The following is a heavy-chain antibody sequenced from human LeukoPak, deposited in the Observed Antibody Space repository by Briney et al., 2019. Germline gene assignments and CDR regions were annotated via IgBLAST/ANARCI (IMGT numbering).Heavy chain of an antibody. V-gene: IGHV3-48*03. Sequence: GGSLRLSRAASGFTFSSYEMNWVRQAPGKGLEWVSYISSSGSTIYYADSVKGRFTISRDNAKNSLYLQMNSLRAEDTAVYYCARECSGGSCYFNYYGMDVWGKGTTVTVSS. J-gene: IGHJ6*04. CDR1: GFTFSSYE. CDR2: ISSSGSTI. CDR3: ARECSGGSCYFNYYGMDV. D-gene: IGHD2-15*01.